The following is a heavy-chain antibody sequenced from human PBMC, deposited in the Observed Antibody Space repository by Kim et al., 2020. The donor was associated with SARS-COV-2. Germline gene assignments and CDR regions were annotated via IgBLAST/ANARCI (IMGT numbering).Heavy chain of an antibody. V-gene: IGHV1-24*01. CDR2: FDPEDGET. Sequence: ASVKVSCKVSGYTLTELSMHWVRQAPGKGLEWMGGFDPEDGETIYAQKFQGRVTMTEDTSTDTAYMELSSLRSEDTAVYYCATAGWELLRVGAFDIWGQGTMVTVSS. D-gene: IGHD1-26*01. CDR3: ATAGWELLRVGAFDI. J-gene: IGHJ3*02. CDR1: GYTLTELS.